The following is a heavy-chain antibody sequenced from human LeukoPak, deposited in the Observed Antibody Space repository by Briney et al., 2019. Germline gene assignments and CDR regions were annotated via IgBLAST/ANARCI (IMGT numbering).Heavy chain of an antibody. V-gene: IGHV3-66*01. CDR3: ARDSSSYAFDI. D-gene: IGHD6-6*01. J-gene: IGHJ3*02. CDR2: IYSGGSP. CDR1: GFTVSANY. Sequence: GGSLRLSCAASGFTVSANYMSWVRQAPGKGLDWVSVIYSGGSPYYADSVKGRFTVSRDNSKNTLYLQMNSLRAEDTAVYYCARDSSSYAFDIWGQGTMVTVSS.